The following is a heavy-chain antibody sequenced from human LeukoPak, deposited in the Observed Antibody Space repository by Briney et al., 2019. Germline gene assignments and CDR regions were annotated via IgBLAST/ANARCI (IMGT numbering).Heavy chain of an antibody. CDR1: GGSISSYY. J-gene: IGHJ4*02. CDR3: ARAAGLGSTFDY. CDR2: IYYSGST. V-gene: IGHV4-59*01. Sequence: PSETLSLTCTVSGGSISSYYWSWIRQPPGKGLEWIGYIYYSGSTNYNPSLKGRVTISVDTSKNQFSLKLSSVTAADTAVYYCARAAGLGSTFDYWGQGTLVTVSS. D-gene: IGHD2-2*01.